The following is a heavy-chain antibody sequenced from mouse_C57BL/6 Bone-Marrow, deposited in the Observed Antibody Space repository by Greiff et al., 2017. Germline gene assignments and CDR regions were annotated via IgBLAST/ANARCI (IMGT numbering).Heavy chain of an antibody. CDR1: GFTFSDYG. CDR2: ISSGSSTI. V-gene: IGHV5-17*01. D-gene: IGHD2-4*01. CDR3: ARRMISYAMDY. Sequence: EVKLVESGGGLVKPGGSLKLSCAASGFTFSDYGMHWVRQAPEKGLEWVAYISSGSSTIYYADTVKGRFTISRDNAKNTLFLQMTSLRSEDTAMYYCARRMISYAMDYWGQGTSVTVSS. J-gene: IGHJ4*01.